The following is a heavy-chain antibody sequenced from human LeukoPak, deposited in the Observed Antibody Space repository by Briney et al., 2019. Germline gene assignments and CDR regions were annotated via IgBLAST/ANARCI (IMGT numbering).Heavy chain of an antibody. J-gene: IGHJ4*02. CDR2: INPNSGGT. Sequence: ASVKVSCKASGYTFTGYYMHWVRQAPGQGLEWMGWINPNSGGTNYAQKFQGRVTMTRDTSISTAYMELGRLRSDDTAVYYCASGGDILTGYHRMLDDYWGQGTLVTVSS. V-gene: IGHV1-2*02. CDR3: ASGGDILTGYHRMLDDY. D-gene: IGHD3-9*01. CDR1: GYTFTGYY.